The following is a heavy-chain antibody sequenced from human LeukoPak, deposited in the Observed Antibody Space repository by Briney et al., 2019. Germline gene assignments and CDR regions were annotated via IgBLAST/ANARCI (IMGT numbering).Heavy chain of an antibody. CDR3: ARPPPQYVFFDF. D-gene: IGHD2-8*01. J-gene: IGHJ4*02. CDR2: INHSGST. Sequence: SETLSLTCAVYGGSFSAYYWSWIRQPPGKGLEWIGEINHSGSTKYNPSLNSRVTISVDMSKNQFSLKVRSVTAADTAVYYCARPPPQYVFFDFWGQGTLVTVSS. CDR1: GGSFSAYY. V-gene: IGHV4-34*01.